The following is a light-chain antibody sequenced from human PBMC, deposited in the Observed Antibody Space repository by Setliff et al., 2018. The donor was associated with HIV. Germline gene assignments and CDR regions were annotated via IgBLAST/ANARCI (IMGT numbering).Light chain of an antibody. CDR1: NSDVGGYNY. CDR3: KSYTGSSPLYV. Sequence: QSALAQPASVSGTPGQSITISCIGTNSDVGGYNYVSWYQQHPGKAPKLLIYDVSDRPSGVSRRFSGSKSGNTASLTISGLQAEDGADYYCKSYTGSSPLYVFGSGTKGTVL. J-gene: IGLJ1*01. V-gene: IGLV2-14*03. CDR2: DVS.